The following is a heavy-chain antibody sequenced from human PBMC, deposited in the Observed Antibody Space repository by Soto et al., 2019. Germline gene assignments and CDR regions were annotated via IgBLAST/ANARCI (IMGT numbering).Heavy chain of an antibody. CDR3: ASSPLITTSSFDY. D-gene: IGHD4-4*01. J-gene: IGHJ4*02. V-gene: IGHV4-31*03. CDR1: GGSISSGAYF. CDR2: IHHSGST. Sequence: PSETLSLTCTVSGGSISSGAYFWSWIRQHPGKGLEWIGYIHHSGSTYYNPSLKSRSSISLDTSENQFSLKLSSVTAADTAMYYCASSPLITTSSFDYWGQGTLVTVSS.